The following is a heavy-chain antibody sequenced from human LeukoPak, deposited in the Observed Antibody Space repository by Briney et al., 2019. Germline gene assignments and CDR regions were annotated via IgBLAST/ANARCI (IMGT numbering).Heavy chain of an antibody. J-gene: IGHJ5*02. V-gene: IGHV3-7*01. D-gene: IGHD5-24*01. CDR2: VNEDGSEQ. Sequence: PGGSLRLSCVASRFTFTNNWMTWFRPAPGKGRERVDNVNEDGSEQNSLDAVKGRFTISRDNAKSPVHLQMNSLRVEDAAVYFWARGRGLIDPWGKGTLVTVSS. CDR3: ARGRGLIDP. CDR1: RFTFTNNW.